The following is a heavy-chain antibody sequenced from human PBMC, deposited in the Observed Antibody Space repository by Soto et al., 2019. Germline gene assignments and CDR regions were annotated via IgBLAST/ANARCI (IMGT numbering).Heavy chain of an antibody. CDR2: ISGSGDST. D-gene: IGHD4-17*01. CDR3: AKSGDFGRYLYYMDV. Sequence: EVQLLESGGGLVQPGGSLRLSCAASEFTFSNYAMNWVRQAPGKGLEWVSTISGSGDSTYYADSVKGRFTISRDNSKNTLYLQMDSLRAEDTAVYYCAKSGDFGRYLYYMDVWGKGTTVTVSS. J-gene: IGHJ6*03. CDR1: EFTFSNYA. V-gene: IGHV3-23*01.